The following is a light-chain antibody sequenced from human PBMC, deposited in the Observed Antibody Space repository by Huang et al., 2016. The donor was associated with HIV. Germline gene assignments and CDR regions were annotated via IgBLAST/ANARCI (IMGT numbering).Light chain of an antibody. J-gene: IGKJ5*01. CDR2: DAY. V-gene: IGKV3-11*01. CDR3: QQRSNWPPA. Sequence: EIVLTQSPATLSLSPGERATLSCRAMQSVSSYLAWYQQKPGQAPRLLIYDAYNRATGIPARFSGSGSGTDFTLTISSLEPEDFAVYYCQQRSNWPPAFGQGTRLEIK. CDR1: QSVSSY.